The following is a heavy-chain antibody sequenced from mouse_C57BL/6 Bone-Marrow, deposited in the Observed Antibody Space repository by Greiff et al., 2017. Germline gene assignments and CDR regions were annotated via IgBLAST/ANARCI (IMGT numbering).Heavy chain of an antibody. J-gene: IGHJ2*01. CDR3: AREDTTVVAPFDD. CDR1: GYTFTSYW. Sequence: QVQLKQPGAELVKPGASVKLSCKASGYTFTSYWMHWVKQRPGQGLEWIGMIHPNSGSTNYNEKFKSKATLTVDKSSSTAYMQLSSLTSEDSAVYYCAREDTTVVAPFDDWGQGTTLTVSS. CDR2: IHPNSGST. V-gene: IGHV1-64*01. D-gene: IGHD1-1*01.